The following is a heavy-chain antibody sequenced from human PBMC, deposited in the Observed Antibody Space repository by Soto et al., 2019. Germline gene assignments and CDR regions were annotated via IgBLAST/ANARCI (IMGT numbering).Heavy chain of an antibody. D-gene: IGHD5-18*01. V-gene: IGHV1-3*01. CDR1: GYTFTSYA. J-gene: IGHJ4*02. Sequence: QVQLVQSGAEVKKPGDSVKVSCKASGYTFTSYAMHWVRQAPGQRLEWMGWINAGNGNTKYSQKFHGRVTITRDTSASTDYMDLSTIRFEVTALYYCARGLNGYLHYRDYWCQGSRVTVSS. CDR3: ARGLNGYLHYRDY. CDR2: INAGNGNT.